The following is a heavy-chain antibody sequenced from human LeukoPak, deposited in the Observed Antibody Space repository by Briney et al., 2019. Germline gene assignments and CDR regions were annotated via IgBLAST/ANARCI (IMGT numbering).Heavy chain of an antibody. CDR1: GGSISSYY. CDR2: TYTSGST. D-gene: IGHD6-6*01. CDR3: ARHPRGAARPGYYYYMDV. V-gene: IGHV4-4*09. J-gene: IGHJ6*03. Sequence: SETLSLTCTVSGGSISSYYWSWIRQPPGKGLEWIGYTYTSGSTNYNPSLKSRVTISVDTSKNQFSLKLSSVTAADTAVYYCARHPRGAARPGYYYYMDVWGKGTTVTVSS.